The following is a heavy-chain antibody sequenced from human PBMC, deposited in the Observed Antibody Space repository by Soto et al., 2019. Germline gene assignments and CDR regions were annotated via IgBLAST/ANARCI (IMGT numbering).Heavy chain of an antibody. Sequence: SETLSLTCTVSGGSISSYYWSWIRQPPGKGLEWIGYIYYSGNSNFNPSLKSRVTISVDTSKNQFSLKLSSVTAADTAMYYCARDLEDGYNLGWFDPWGQGTLVTVSS. CDR1: GGSISSYY. CDR2: IYYSGNS. D-gene: IGHD5-12*01. CDR3: ARDLEDGYNLGWFDP. V-gene: IGHV4-59*01. J-gene: IGHJ5*02.